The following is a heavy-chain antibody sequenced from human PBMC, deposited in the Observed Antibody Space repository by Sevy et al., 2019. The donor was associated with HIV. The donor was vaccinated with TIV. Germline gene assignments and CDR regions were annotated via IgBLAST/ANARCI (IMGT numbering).Heavy chain of an antibody. CDR3: TRWSGSQSIFDY. CDR2: FKSKAHGGTA. Sequence: GGSLRLSCATSGFTFGDYCMSWVRQAPGKGLEWISFFKSKAHGGTAENAASVKDRFTISRDDSKGIVYLQMNNLKTGDTAVYFCTRWSGSQSIFDYWGQGTLVTVPS. J-gene: IGHJ4*02. V-gene: IGHV3-49*04. D-gene: IGHD1-26*01. CDR1: GFTFGDYC.